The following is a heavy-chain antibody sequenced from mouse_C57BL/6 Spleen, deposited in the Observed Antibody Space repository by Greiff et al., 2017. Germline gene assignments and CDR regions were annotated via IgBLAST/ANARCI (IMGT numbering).Heavy chain of an antibody. D-gene: IGHD2-3*01. Sequence: QVQLQQPGAELVRPGTSVKLSCKASGYTFTSYWMHWVKQRPGQGLEWIGVIDPSDSYTNYNQKFKGKATLTVDTSSSTAYMQLSSLTSEDSAVYYCARGLYDGYYAWYFDVWGTGTTVTVSS. CDR2: IDPSDSYT. CDR3: ARGLYDGYYAWYFDV. CDR1: GYTFTSYW. V-gene: IGHV1-59*01. J-gene: IGHJ1*03.